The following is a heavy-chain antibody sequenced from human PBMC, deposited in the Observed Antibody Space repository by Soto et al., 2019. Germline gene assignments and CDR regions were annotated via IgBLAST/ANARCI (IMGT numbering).Heavy chain of an antibody. J-gene: IGHJ6*02. CDR3: ARGMDPATAVLGRYYHYGLGV. V-gene: IGHV3-30*04. D-gene: IGHD2-2*02. CDR1: DLSFDDYA. CDR2: VSYDGRNT. Sequence: QVQLVESGGGVVQPGSSLRLSCAASDLSFDDYAMHWVRQAPGKGLEWVAVVSYDGRNTYYADSVKGRFTISRDNSKNTLSLQMHSLRAADTAVYFCARGMDPATAVLGRYYHYGLGVWCQVTTVTVSS.